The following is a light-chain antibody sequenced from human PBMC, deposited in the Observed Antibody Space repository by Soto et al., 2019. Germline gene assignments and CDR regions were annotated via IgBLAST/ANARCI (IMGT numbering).Light chain of an antibody. Sequence: EIEMTQSPATLSSSPGDRVTLSCRASQSVSSYLAWYQQKPGKAPRLLIYDTSNWATGIPARFSGSGSGTDFTLTISSLEPEDFAVYYCQQRSNSPLTFGGGTKLEIK. CDR2: DTS. CDR1: QSVSSY. J-gene: IGKJ4*01. V-gene: IGKV3-11*01. CDR3: QQRSNSPLT.